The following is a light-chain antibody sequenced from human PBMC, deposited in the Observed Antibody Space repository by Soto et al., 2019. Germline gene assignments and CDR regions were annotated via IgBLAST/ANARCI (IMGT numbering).Light chain of an antibody. CDR3: QQYGSSPYT. V-gene: IGKV3-20*01. CDR2: GAS. J-gene: IGKJ2*01. Sequence: EIVLTQSPGTLSLSPGERATLSCRASQSVSSSYLAWYQQKPGQAPRLLIHGASSTATGIPDRFSGSGSGTDFTLTISRLEPEEFAVYYCQQYGSSPYTFGQETKLEIK. CDR1: QSVSSSY.